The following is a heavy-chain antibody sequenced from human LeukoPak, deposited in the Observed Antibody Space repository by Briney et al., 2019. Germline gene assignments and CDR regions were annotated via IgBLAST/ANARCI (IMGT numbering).Heavy chain of an antibody. D-gene: IGHD2-15*01. Sequence: GASVTVSCKASGYTFTSYGISWVRQAPGQGLEWMGWISAYNGNTNYAQKLQGGVTMTTDTSTSTAYMELRSLRSDDTAVYYCARDHQPYCSGGSCWEGYWGQGTLVTVSS. CDR1: GYTFTSYG. V-gene: IGHV1-18*01. CDR2: ISAYNGNT. CDR3: ARDHQPYCSGGSCWEGY. J-gene: IGHJ4*02.